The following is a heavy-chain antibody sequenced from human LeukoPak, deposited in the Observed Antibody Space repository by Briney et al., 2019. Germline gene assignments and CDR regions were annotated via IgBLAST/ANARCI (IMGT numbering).Heavy chain of an antibody. J-gene: IGHJ4*02. Sequence: KPGGSLRLSCAASGFTFSNAWMSWVRQAPGKALEWVGRIKSKTDGGTTDYAAPVKGRFTISRDDSKNTLYLQMNSLKTEDTAVYYCTTVRYYYDSSGYPMYYFDYWGQGTLVTVSS. CDR3: TTVRYYYDSSGYPMYYFDY. CDR2: IKSKTDGGTT. D-gene: IGHD3-22*01. CDR1: GFTFSNAW. V-gene: IGHV3-15*01.